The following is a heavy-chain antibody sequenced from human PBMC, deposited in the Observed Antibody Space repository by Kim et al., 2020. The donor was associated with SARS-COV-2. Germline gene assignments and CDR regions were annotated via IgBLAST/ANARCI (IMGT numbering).Heavy chain of an antibody. D-gene: IGHD2-2*01. V-gene: IGHV3-74*03. CDR1: GFTFRTFW. CDR3: ARDLRSTSADYYFDY. Sequence: GGSLRLSCAASGFTFRTFWIHWVRQGPGKGLEWVSGIRGDGSSKSDADSVKGRFTISRDNAKNKVSLQMNSLRAEDTAVYFCARDLRSTSADYYFDYWGQGILVTVSS. CDR2: IRGDGSSK. J-gene: IGHJ4*02.